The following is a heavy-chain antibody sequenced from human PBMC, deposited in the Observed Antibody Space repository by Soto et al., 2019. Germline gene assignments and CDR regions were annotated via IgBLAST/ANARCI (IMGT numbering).Heavy chain of an antibody. CDR3: ARGDMEQWLVRGVDY. J-gene: IGHJ4*02. V-gene: IGHV3-33*01. Sequence: GGSLRLSCAASGFTFSSYGMHWVRQAPGKGLEWVAVIWYDGSNKYYADSVKGRFTISRDNSKNTLYLQMNSLRAEDTAVYYCARGDMEQWLVRGVDYWGQGTLVTVSS. CDR2: IWYDGSNK. CDR1: GFTFSSYG. D-gene: IGHD6-19*01.